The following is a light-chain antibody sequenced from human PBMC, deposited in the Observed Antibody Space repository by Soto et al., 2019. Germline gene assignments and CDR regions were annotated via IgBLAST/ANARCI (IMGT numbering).Light chain of an antibody. CDR2: GAS. V-gene: IGKV1-39*01. CDR1: QTISNY. Sequence: DIQMTQSPSSLSASVGDRVTITCRARQTISNYLNWYQQKPGKAPNLLIYGASSLQSGVPARFSGSGSGTDFTLNISSLQPDDFATYYCQQYETYSGTFGQGTKVEIK. J-gene: IGKJ1*01. CDR3: QQYETYSGT.